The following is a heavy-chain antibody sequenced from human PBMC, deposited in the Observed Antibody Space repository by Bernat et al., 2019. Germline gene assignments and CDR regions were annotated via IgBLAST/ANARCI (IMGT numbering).Heavy chain of an antibody. D-gene: IGHD2-2*02. CDR2: IKSKRAGGRI. J-gene: IGHJ4*02. V-gene: IGHV3-15*01. CDR3: LADIPRPLSQIDY. Sequence: EVQVVVSGGGLVKPGESLRLSCAGSGFPFIDAWLTWVRQAPGKGPEWVGRIKSKRAGGRIDYAAPVKGRFTISRDDSTNTLYLQINSLKTEDTAVYYCLADIPRPLSQIDYWGQGTLVTVSS. CDR1: GFPFIDAW.